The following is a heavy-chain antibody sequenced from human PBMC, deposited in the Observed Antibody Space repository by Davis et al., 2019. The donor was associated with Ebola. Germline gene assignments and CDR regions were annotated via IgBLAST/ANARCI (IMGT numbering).Heavy chain of an antibody. CDR3: ARRYCTNGVCPDY. Sequence: AASVKVSCKASGYTFNTYGITWVRQAPGQGLEWMGIINPSGGSTSYAQKFQGRVTMTRDTSTSTVYMELSSLRSDDTAVYYCARRYCTNGVCPDYWGQGTLVTVSS. CDR1: GYTFNTYG. D-gene: IGHD2-8*01. CDR2: INPSGGST. J-gene: IGHJ4*02. V-gene: IGHV1-46*02.